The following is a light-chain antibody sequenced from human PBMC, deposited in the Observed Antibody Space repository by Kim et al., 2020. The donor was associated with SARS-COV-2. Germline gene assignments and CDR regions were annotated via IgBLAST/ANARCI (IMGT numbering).Light chain of an antibody. CDR1: LSLNNN. CDR2: VAS. J-gene: IGKJ5*01. CDR3: LQYNTWPIT. V-gene: IGKV3-15*01. Sequence: VSPGESATRSLRAILSLNNNLAWYQQKPGQAPRLLIYVASTGATGIPARFSCSGSGSEFTLTIRSLQSEDFAVYYCLQYNTWPITLGQGRRLEIK.